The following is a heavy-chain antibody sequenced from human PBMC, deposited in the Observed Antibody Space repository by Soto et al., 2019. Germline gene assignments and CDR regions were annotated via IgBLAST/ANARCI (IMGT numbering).Heavy chain of an antibody. CDR3: AREIYGDFKFDY. CDR1: GGTFSSYA. V-gene: IGHV1-69*13. CDR2: IIPIFGTA. D-gene: IGHD4-17*01. J-gene: IGHJ4*02. Sequence: ASVKVSCKASGGTFSSYAISWVRQAPGQGLEWMGGIIPIFGTANYAQKFQGRVTITADESTSTAYMELSSLRSEDTAVYYCAREIYGDFKFDYWGKGTLVTVSS.